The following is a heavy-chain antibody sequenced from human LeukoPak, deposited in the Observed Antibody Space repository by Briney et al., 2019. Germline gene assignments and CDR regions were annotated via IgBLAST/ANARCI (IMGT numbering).Heavy chain of an antibody. CDR3: ARGGSSGWRRAYYFDY. J-gene: IGHJ4*02. Sequence: KPSQTLSLTCTVSGGSISSSSYYWGWIRQPPGKGLEWIGSIYYSGSTYYNPSLKSRVTISVDTSKNQFSLKLSSVTAADTAVYYCARGGSSGWRRAYYFDYWGQGTLVTVSS. V-gene: IGHV4-39*07. D-gene: IGHD6-19*01. CDR1: GGSISSSSYY. CDR2: IYYSGST.